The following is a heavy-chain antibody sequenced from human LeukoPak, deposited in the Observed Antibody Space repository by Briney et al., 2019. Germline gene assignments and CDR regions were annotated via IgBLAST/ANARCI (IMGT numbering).Heavy chain of an antibody. J-gene: IGHJ4*02. CDR1: GGSLSVYY. V-gene: IGHV4-59*08. Sequence: AETLSLPCTVCGGSLSVYYWHWLRQPPGEGLEWLGLISDSGSTTYNPSPKSRVTISTNTSKNQRSLKLYSVSAADSAVYYCARRGFLDYWGQGTLVTVSS. D-gene: IGHD3-10*01. CDR3: ARRGFLDY. CDR2: ISDSGST.